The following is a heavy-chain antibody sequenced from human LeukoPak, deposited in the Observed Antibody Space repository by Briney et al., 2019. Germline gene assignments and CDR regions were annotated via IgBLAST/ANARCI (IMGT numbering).Heavy chain of an antibody. CDR3: ARGYSSSSPEFDY. CDR2: ISSSSSTI. Sequence: GGSLRLSCAASGFTFSSYSMNWVRQAPGKGLEWVSYISSSSSTIYYADSVKGRFTISRGNAKNSLYLQMNSLRDEDTAVYYCARGYSSSSPEFDYWGQGTLVTVSS. J-gene: IGHJ4*02. V-gene: IGHV3-48*02. CDR1: GFTFSSYS. D-gene: IGHD6-6*01.